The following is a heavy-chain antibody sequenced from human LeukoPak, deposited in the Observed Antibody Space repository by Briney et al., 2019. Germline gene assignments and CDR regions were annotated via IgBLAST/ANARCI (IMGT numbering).Heavy chain of an antibody. Sequence: ASDTLSLTRTVSGGSLSSGDYYWSWIRHPPGKGLEGIGYIYYSGSTYYDPSLKSRVTISVDTSKNQFSLKLSSVTAADTAVYYCARVAAAADWFDPWGQGTLVTVSS. CDR2: IYYSGST. D-gene: IGHD6-13*01. J-gene: IGHJ5*02. CDR1: GGSLSSGDYY. V-gene: IGHV4-30-4*02. CDR3: ARVAAAADWFDP.